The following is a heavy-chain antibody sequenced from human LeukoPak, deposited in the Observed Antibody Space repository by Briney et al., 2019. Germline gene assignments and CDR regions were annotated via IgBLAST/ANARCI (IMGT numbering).Heavy chain of an antibody. J-gene: IGHJ5*02. CDR3: ARDDPSSGWYGNWFDP. D-gene: IGHD6-19*01. CDR1: GGSISSYY. V-gene: IGHV4-59*01. CDR2: IYYSGST. Sequence: PSETLSLTCTVSGGSISSYYWSWIRQPPGKGLEWIGYIYYSGSTNYNPSLKCRVTISVDTSKNQFSLKLSSVTAADTAVYYCARDDPSSGWYGNWFDPWGQGTLVTVSS.